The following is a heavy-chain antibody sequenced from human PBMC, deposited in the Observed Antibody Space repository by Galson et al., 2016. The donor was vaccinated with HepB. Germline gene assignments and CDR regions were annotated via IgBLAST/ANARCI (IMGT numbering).Heavy chain of an antibody. CDR1: GFTFSSYW. D-gene: IGHD3-10*01. CDR3: ARASLHMVRGVSQWYFDL. Sequence: SLRLSCAASGFTFSSYWLHWVRQAPGKGLVWVSRINRDGSSTSYADSVKGRFTISRDNAKNTLYLQMSSLRAEDTAVYYCARASLHMVRGVSQWYFDLWGRGTLVTVSS. J-gene: IGHJ2*01. V-gene: IGHV3-74*01. CDR2: INRDGSST.